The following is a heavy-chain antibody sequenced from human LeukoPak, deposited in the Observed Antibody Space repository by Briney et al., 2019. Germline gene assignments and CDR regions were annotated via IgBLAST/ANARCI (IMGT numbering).Heavy chain of an antibody. V-gene: IGHV3-66*01. CDR3: ARGPYGSSGTPDAFDI. CDR1: GFTVSSDY. J-gene: IGHJ3*02. CDR2: IYSGGTT. Sequence: GGSLRLSCAASGFTVSSDYMSWVRQAPGKGLEWVSVIYSGGTTHYADSVKGRFTISRDNSKNTLYLQMNSLRAEDTAVYYCARGPYGSSGTPDAFDIWGQGTMVTVSS. D-gene: IGHD3-10*01.